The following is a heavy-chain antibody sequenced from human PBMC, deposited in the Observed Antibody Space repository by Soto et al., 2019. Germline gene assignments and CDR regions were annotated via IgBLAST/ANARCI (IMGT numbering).Heavy chain of an antibody. D-gene: IGHD3-22*01. V-gene: IGHV3-30*18. CDR2: ISYDGSNK. J-gene: IGHJ5*02. CDR3: AKAQNYYDSSGYYPS. Sequence: PGGSLRLSCAASGFTFRSYGMHWVRQAPGKGLEWVAVISYDGSNKYYADSVKGRFTISRDNSKNTLYLQMNSLRAEDTAVYYCAKAQNYYDSSGYYPSWGQGTLVTVSS. CDR1: GFTFRSYG.